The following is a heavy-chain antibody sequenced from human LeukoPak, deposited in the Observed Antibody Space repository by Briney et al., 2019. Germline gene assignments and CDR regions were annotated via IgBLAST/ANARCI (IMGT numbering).Heavy chain of an antibody. CDR1: GYTFTSYD. J-gene: IGHJ4*02. CDR3: ARELRRDDY. D-gene: IGHD5-24*01. V-gene: IGHV1-8*01. CDR2: MNPNSGKT. Sequence: GASVKVSCKASGYTFTSYDINWVRQATGQGLEWVGYMNPNSGKTEYAQKFQGRVTMTADTSISTAYMELSSLSSEDTAVYYCARELRRDDYWGQETLVTVSS.